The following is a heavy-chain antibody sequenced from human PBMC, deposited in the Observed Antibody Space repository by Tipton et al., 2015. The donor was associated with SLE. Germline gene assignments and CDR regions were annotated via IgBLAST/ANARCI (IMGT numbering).Heavy chain of an antibody. CDR3: AKDAPYYDILTGPLNYMDA. Sequence: SLRLSCAASGFTFSSYGMHCVHQAPGKGLEWVAVISYDGSNKYYADSVKGRFTNSRDNSKNTLYLQMNSLRAEDTAVYYCAKDAPYYDILTGPLNYMDAWGQPSVVTVPS. D-gene: IGHD3-9*01. CDR1: GFTFSSYG. CDR2: ISYDGSNK. J-gene: IGHJ5*02. V-gene: IGHV3-30*18.